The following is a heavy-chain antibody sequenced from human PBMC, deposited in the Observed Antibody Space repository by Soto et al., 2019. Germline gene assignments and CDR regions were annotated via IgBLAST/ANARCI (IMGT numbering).Heavy chain of an antibody. CDR2: ISIGSGSI. D-gene: IGHD3-22*01. J-gene: IGHJ3*01. Sequence: EVQLVESGGGLVQPGGSRRVSCAASGFSFSNYAMNWVRQAPGKGLEWVSYISIGSGSIFYADSVKGRFTMSRYDAKKPLYMQMNTLRYDDTAVYYCVRDDRWAFDFWGQGTMVTVSS. CDR1: GFSFSNYA. CDR3: VRDDRWAFDF. V-gene: IGHV3-48*02.